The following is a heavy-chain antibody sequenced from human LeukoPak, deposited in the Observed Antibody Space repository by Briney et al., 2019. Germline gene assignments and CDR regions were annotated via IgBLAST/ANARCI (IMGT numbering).Heavy chain of an antibody. CDR2: IKSKTDGGTT. CDR1: GFTLNNAW. Sequence: PGGSLRLSCAASGFTLNNAWMSWVRQAPGKGLEWVGRIKSKTDGGTTDYAAPVKGRFTISRDDSKNTLYLQMNSLETEDTALYYCTTDQNHDSSGYPYYFDYWGQGTLVTVSS. V-gene: IGHV3-15*01. CDR3: TTDQNHDSSGYPYYFDY. D-gene: IGHD3-22*01. J-gene: IGHJ4*02.